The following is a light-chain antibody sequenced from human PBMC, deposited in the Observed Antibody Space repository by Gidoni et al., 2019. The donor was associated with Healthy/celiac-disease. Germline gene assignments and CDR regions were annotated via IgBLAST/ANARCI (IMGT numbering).Light chain of an antibody. V-gene: IGKV3-11*01. CDR3: QQRSNWRVT. J-gene: IGKJ4*01. Sequence: EPVLTQSPSTLSLSPGERATLSCRASQSVSSYLAWYQQKPGQAPRLLIYDASNRATGIPARFSGSGSGTDFTLTISSLEPEDFAVYYCQQRSNWRVTFGGGTKVEIK. CDR2: DAS. CDR1: QSVSSY.